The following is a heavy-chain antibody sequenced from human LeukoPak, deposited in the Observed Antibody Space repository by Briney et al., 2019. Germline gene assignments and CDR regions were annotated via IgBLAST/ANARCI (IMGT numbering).Heavy chain of an antibody. V-gene: IGHV3-48*04. CDR3: ARVRGSYASDY. CDR2: ISSSSTI. CDR1: GFTFSGYS. D-gene: IGHD3-16*01. J-gene: IGHJ4*02. Sequence: PGGSLRLSCAASGFTFSGYSMTWVRQAPGKGLEWLSYISSSSTIYYADSVKGRITISRDNAKNSLYLQMNSLRAEDTALYYCARVRGSYASDYWGQGTLVTVSS.